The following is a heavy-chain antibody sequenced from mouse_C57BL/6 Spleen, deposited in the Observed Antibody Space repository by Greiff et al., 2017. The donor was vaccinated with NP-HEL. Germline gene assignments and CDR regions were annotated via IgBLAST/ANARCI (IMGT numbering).Heavy chain of an antibody. CDR3: ARSRNYYGSSYWYFDV. D-gene: IGHD1-1*01. CDR2: IYPSDSET. Sequence: QVQLQQPGAELVRPGSSVKLSCKASGYTFTSYWMDWVKQRPGQGLEWIGNIYPSDSETHYNQKFKDKATLTVDKSSITAYMQLSSLTSEDSAVYYCARSRNYYGSSYWYFDVWGTGTTVTVSS. V-gene: IGHV1-61*01. J-gene: IGHJ1*03. CDR1: GYTFTSYW.